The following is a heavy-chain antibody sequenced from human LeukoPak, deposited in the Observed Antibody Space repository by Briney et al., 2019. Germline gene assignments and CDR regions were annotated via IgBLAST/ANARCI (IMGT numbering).Heavy chain of an antibody. V-gene: IGHV1-69*13. J-gene: IGHJ4*02. CDR3: ARAPAAVAGSFDY. CDR1: GYTFTSYG. Sequence: SVKVSCKASGYTFTSYGISWVRQAPGQGLEWMGGIIPIFGTANYAQKFQGRVTITADESTSTAYMELSSLRSEDTAVYYCARAPAAVAGSFDYWGQGTLVTVSS. D-gene: IGHD6-19*01. CDR2: IIPIFGTA.